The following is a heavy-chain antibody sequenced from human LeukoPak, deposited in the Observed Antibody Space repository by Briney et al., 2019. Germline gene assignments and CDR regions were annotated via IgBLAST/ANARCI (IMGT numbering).Heavy chain of an antibody. Sequence: ASVKVSCKASGYTFTSYYMHWVRQAPGQGLEWMGIINPSGGSTSYAQKLQGRVTMTTDTSTSTAYMELRSLRSDDTAVYYCARALGYSSSWYVPSDYWGQGTLVTVSS. CDR3: ARALGYSSSWYVPSDY. CDR1: GYTFTSYY. J-gene: IGHJ4*02. V-gene: IGHV1-46*01. CDR2: INPSGGST. D-gene: IGHD6-13*01.